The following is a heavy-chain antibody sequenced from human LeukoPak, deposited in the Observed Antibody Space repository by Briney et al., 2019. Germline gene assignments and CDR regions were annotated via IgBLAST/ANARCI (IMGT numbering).Heavy chain of an antibody. V-gene: IGHV3-66*02. CDR2: IHSGGST. J-gene: IGHJ4*02. D-gene: IGHD1-26*01. Sequence: PGGSLRLSCAASGLTVSSNYMSWVRQAPGKGLEWVSIIHSGGSTYYADSVKGRFTISRDNSKNTLYLQMNSLRAEDTAVYYCARDLGSPAGVDYWGQGTLVTVSS. CDR3: ARDLGSPAGVDY. CDR1: GLTVSSNY.